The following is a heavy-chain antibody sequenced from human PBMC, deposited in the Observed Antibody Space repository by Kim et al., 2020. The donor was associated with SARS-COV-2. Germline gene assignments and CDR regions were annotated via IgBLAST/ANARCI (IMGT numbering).Heavy chain of an antibody. V-gene: IGHV3-33*01. CDR3: ARERDYGVGGGMDV. Sequence: GGSLRLSCAASGFTFSSYAMHWVRQAPGKGLEWVAVIWYDGSNKYYADSVKGRFTISRDNSKNTLYLQMNSRRAEDTAVYYCARERDYGVGGGMDVWGQGTTVTVSS. CDR1: GFTFSSYA. D-gene: IGHD4-17*01. J-gene: IGHJ6*02. CDR2: IWYDGSNK.